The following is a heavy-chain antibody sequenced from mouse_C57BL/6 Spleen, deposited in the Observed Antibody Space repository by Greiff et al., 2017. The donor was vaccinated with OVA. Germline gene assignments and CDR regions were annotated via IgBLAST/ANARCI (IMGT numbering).Heavy chain of an antibody. J-gene: IGHJ1*03. V-gene: IGHV1-52*01. D-gene: IGHD2-1*01. CDR1: GYTFTSYW. Sequence: QVQLQQPGAELVRPGSSVKLSCKASGYTFTSYWMHWVKQRPIQGLEWIGNIDPSDSETHYNQKFKDKATLTVDKSSSTAYMQLSSLKSEDSAVYYCARYYGNYYDFWYFDVWGTGTTVTVSS. CDR2: IDPSDSET. CDR3: ARYYGNYYDFWYFDV.